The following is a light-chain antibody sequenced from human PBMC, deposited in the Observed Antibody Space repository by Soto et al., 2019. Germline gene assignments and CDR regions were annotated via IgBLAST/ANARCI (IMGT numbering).Light chain of an antibody. CDR2: EVT. CDR3: SSYGGSNNLV. J-gene: IGLJ1*01. CDR1: SSDVGGYNY. Sequence: QSALTQPPSASGSPGQSVAISCTGTSSDVGGYNYVSWFQQHPGKAPKLMIYEVTKRPSGVPDRFSGSKSGNTASLTVSGLQAEAEADYYCSSYGGSNNLVFGTGTQLTVL. V-gene: IGLV2-8*01.